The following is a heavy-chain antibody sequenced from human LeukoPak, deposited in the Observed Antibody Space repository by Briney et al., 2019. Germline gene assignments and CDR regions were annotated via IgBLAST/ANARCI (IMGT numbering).Heavy chain of an antibody. Sequence: ASVKVSCKASGYTFTSYGISWVRQAPGQGLEWMGWISAYNGNTNYAQKLQGRVTMTTDTSTSTAYRELRSLRSDDTAVYYCARVDGVGSWYRNYFDYWGQGTLVTVSS. J-gene: IGHJ4*02. CDR3: ARVDGVGSWYRNYFDY. CDR2: ISAYNGNT. CDR1: GYTFTSYG. V-gene: IGHV1-18*01. D-gene: IGHD6-13*01.